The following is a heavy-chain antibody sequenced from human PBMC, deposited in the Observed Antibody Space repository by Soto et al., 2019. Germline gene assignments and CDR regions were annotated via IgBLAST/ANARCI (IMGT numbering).Heavy chain of an antibody. Sequence: HSQTLSLTCAISGDSVSRNSAAWSWIRQSPSRGLEWLGRTYYRSKWYNNYAVSVKSRITINPDTSKNQFSLQLNSVTPGDTAVYYCERDRLGEGYNDYWGQGTLVTVSS. D-gene: IGHD5-12*01. CDR2: TYYRSKWYN. CDR1: GDSVSRNSAA. CDR3: ERDRLGEGYNDY. J-gene: IGHJ4*02. V-gene: IGHV6-1*01.